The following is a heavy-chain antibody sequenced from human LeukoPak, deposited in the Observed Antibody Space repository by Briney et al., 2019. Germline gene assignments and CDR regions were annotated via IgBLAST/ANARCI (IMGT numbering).Heavy chain of an antibody. D-gene: IGHD3-16*01. CDR2: INPDSGFT. V-gene: IGHV1-2*02. Sequence: GASVKVSCKASGYKFTDDYMHWVRQAPGQGLEFMGWINPDSGFTNCAQKFKGRVTMTRDTSISTAHLEVRSLTSDDTAVYYCAPTAEAYTSWWKVWGQGTLVTVSS. J-gene: IGHJ4*02. CDR1: GYKFTDDY. CDR3: APTAEAYTSWWKV.